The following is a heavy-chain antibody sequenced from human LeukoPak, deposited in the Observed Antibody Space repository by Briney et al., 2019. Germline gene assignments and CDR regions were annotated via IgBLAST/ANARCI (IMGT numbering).Heavy chain of an antibody. CDR2: LCENSGST. CDR3: ATAVRGDLYYYGLDV. D-gene: IGHD3-10*01. J-gene: IGHJ6*02. V-gene: IGHV3-23*01. CDR1: GFISTNYA. Sequence: PGGSLRLSCAASGFISTNYAMSWVRQGPGKGLEWVSSLCENSGSTYYADSVRGRFTISRDTSKNTLYLQMNSLRVEDTALYYCATAVRGDLYYYGLDVWGRGTTVTVSS.